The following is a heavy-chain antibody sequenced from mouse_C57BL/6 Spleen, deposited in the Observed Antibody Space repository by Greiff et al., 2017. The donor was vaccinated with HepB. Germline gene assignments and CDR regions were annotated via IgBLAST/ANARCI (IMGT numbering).Heavy chain of an antibody. CDR3: TRGEPDCAMDY. V-gene: IGHV1-5*01. J-gene: IGHJ4*01. Sequence: VQLQQSGTVLARPGASVKMSCKTSGYTFTSYWMHWVKQRPGQGLEWIGAIYPGNSDTSYNQKFKGKAKLTAVTSASTAYMELSSLTNEDSAVYYCTRGEPDCAMDYWGQGTSVTVSS. CDR1: GYTFTSYW. CDR2: IYPGNSDT.